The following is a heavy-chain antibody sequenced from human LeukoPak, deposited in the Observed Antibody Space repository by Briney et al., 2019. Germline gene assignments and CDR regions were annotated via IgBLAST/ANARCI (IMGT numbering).Heavy chain of an antibody. V-gene: IGHV3-30*02. CDR3: AKRAREYSSSWYTFDY. CDR2: IRYDGSNK. D-gene: IGHD6-13*01. CDR1: GFTFSSYG. Sequence: PGGSLRLSCAASGFTFSSYGMHWVRQAPGKGLEWLAFIRYDGSNKYYADSVKGRFTISRDNSKNTLYLQMNSLRAEDTAVYYCAKRAREYSSSWYTFDYWGQGTLVTVSS. J-gene: IGHJ4*02.